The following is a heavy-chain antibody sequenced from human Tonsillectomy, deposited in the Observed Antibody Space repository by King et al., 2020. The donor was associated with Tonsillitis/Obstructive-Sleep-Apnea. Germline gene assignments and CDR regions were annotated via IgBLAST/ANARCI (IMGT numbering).Heavy chain of an antibody. CDR1: GFTFMSYG. V-gene: IGHV3-33*01. CDR3: ARGITMIVVAPGY. J-gene: IGHJ4*02. CDR2: IGQYGSNK. D-gene: IGHD3-22*01. Sequence: VQLVESGGGVVQPGSFLRLSCAASGFTFMSYGMHWVRQAPGKGLEWVAVIGQYGSNKYYADSVKGRLTISRDNSKNTLYMQMNSLRAEDTAVYYCARGITMIVVAPGYWGQGTLVTVSS.